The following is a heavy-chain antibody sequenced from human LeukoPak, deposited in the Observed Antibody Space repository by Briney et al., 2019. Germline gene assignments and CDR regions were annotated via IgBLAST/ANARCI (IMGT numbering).Heavy chain of an antibody. J-gene: IGHJ5*01. Sequence: PGGSLRLSCAASGFTFSSYGMHWVRQAPGKGLDGVAYIRYHGSNINYADSVKGRFTISRDNSKDTLFLQMSSLRAEDTAVYYCAKVLTGYCGSTSCPFDSWGQGTLVTVS. CDR2: IRYHGSNI. CDR1: GFTFSSYG. D-gene: IGHD2-2*01. CDR3: AKVLTGYCGSTSCPFDS. V-gene: IGHV3-30*02.